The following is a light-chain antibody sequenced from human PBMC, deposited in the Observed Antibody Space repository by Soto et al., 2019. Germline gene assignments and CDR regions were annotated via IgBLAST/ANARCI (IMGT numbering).Light chain of an antibody. Sequence: SALTQPSPVFWGPWQAIPISLPGNNKDVGGYNYVSWYQHHPGKAPKLMIYDVSNRPSGVSNRFSGSKSGNTASLTISGPQAEDEADYYCSSYTGTSTCVFGTGTKVTVL. J-gene: IGLJ1*01. CDR2: DVS. CDR1: NKDVGGYNY. V-gene: IGLV2-14*03. CDR3: SSYTGTSTCV.